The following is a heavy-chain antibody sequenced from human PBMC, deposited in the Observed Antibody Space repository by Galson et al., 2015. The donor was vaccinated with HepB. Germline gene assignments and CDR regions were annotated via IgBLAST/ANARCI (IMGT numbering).Heavy chain of an antibody. Sequence: SLRLSCAASGFTFSSYGMHWVRQAPGKGLEWVAVISYDGSNKYYADSVKGRFTISRDNSKNTLYLQMNSLRAEDTAVYYCAKDSGLGSVVDLFDYWGQGTLVTVSS. V-gene: IGHV3-30*18. D-gene: IGHD2-15*01. CDR3: AKDSGLGSVVDLFDY. CDR1: GFTFSSYG. J-gene: IGHJ4*02. CDR2: ISYDGSNK.